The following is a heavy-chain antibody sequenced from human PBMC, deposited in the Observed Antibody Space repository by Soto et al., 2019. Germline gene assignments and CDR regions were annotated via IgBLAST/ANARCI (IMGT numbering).Heavy chain of an antibody. J-gene: IGHJ4*02. CDR3: ARDSGALGYCSGGSCYADY. V-gene: IGHV1-18*04. D-gene: IGHD2-15*01. CDR1: GYTFTSYG. CDR2: ISAYNGNT. Sequence: QVQLVQSGAEVKKPGASVKVSCKASGYTFTSYGISRVRQAPGQGLEWMGWISAYNGNTNYAQKLQGRVTMTTDTSTSTAYMELRSLRSDDTAVYYCARDSGALGYCSGGSCYADYWGQGTLVTVSS.